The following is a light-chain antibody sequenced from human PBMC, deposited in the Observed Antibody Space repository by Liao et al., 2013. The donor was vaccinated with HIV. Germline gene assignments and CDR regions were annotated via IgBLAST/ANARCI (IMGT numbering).Light chain of an antibody. J-gene: IGLJ1*01. V-gene: IGLV3-21*02. CDR3: QVWDSSSDHRV. Sequence: SYELTQPPSVSVSPGQTARITCSGDALPKQYAYWYQQKPGQAPVVVIYYDSDRPSGIPERFSGSNSGNTATLTISRVEAGDEADYYCQVWDSSSDHRVFGTGTKVTVL. CDR2: YDS. CDR1: ALPKQY.